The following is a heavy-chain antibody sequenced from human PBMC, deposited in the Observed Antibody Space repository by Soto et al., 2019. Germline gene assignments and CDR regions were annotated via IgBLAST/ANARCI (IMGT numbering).Heavy chain of an antibody. CDR3: LRQGILAAPGAFDY. CDR1: GFGFSTHW. Sequence: GGSLRLSCVTSGFGFSTHWMHWVRQAPGKGLVWVSRIKSDGSGATYADSVKGRFVVSRDNAKNTLYLQMNSLRAEDTAMYYCLRQGILAAPGAFDYWGQGTLVTVSS. J-gene: IGHJ4*02. V-gene: IGHV3-74*01. CDR2: IKSDGSGA. D-gene: IGHD6-6*01.